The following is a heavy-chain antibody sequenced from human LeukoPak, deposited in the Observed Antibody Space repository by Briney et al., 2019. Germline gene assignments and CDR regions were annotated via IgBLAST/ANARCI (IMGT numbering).Heavy chain of an antibody. CDR1: GFTFGDYA. D-gene: IGHD2-2*01. V-gene: IGHV3-49*04. Sequence: GGSLRLSCSTSGFTFGDYAMSWVRQAPGKGLEWVGFIQAKAYGGATKYAASVNGRFSISRDDSQSIANLQMNDLKTEYTAVYYCTRAPHPRCSSSGCYLDYWGQGTLVTVSS. CDR3: TRAPHPRCSSSGCYLDY. J-gene: IGHJ4*02. CDR2: IQAKAYGGAT.